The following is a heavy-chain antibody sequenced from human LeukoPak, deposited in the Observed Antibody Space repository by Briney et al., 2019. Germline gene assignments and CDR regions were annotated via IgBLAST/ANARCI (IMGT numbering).Heavy chain of an antibody. CDR3: ARGFTFRNYYYYMDV. D-gene: IGHD3-10*01. V-gene: IGHV1-46*01. Sequence: ASVQVSCQASGYTFTCYYLHWVRQAPGQGLEWPGIINPRGGSTTYAQKFQGRVTMTRDTATSTVYMELSSLRSEDTAVYYCARGFTFRNYYYYMDVWGKGTTVTIS. CDR1: GYTFTCYY. J-gene: IGHJ6*03. CDR2: INPRGGST.